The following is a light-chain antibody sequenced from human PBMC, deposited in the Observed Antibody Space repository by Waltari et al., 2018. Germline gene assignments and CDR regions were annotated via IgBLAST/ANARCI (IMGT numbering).Light chain of an antibody. V-gene: IGLV2-23*01. CDR3: CSYAGSSTWV. Sequence: QSALTQPASVSGSPGQSITISCTGTSSDVGSYNLVSWYRQLPGTAPKLMIYEGSKRPSGVSNRFSGSKSCNTASLTISGLQAEDEADYYCCSYAGSSTWVFGGGTKLTVL. J-gene: IGLJ3*02. CDR2: EGS. CDR1: SSDVGSYNL.